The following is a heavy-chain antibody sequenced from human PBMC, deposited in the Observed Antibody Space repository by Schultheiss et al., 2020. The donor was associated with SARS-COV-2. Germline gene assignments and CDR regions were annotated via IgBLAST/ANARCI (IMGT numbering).Heavy chain of an antibody. CDR1: GYTFTSYA. J-gene: IGHJ6*02. D-gene: IGHD6-19*01. CDR2: INAGNGNT. Sequence: GESLKISCKASGYTFTSYAMHWVRQAPGQRLEWMGWINAGNGNTKYSQKFQGRVTITRDTSASTAYMELSSLRSEDTAVYYCARDHDPGYSSGWGMDVWGQGTTVTVSS. CDR3: ARDHDPGYSSGWGMDV. V-gene: IGHV1-3*01.